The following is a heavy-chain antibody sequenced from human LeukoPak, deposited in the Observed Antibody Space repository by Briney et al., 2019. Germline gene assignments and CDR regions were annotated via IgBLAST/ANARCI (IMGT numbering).Heavy chain of an antibody. Sequence: SETLSLTCSVSGGSISNYYWSWIRQPPGKGVEYIGYSYYSGSTDYNPSLKSRVTISVDTSKNQFSLMLTSVTAADSAVYYCARQSISSRRAFDIWGQGTMVTVSS. D-gene: IGHD6-6*01. V-gene: IGHV4-59*08. CDR1: GGSISNYY. J-gene: IGHJ3*02. CDR3: ARQSISSRRAFDI. CDR2: SYYSGST.